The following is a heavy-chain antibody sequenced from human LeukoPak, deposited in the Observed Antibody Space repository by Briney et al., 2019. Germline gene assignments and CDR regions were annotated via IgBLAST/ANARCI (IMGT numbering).Heavy chain of an antibody. V-gene: IGHV1-18*01. D-gene: IGHD6-19*01. CDR3: AKAYSSGWYAEFDY. CDR1: GYTFTSYG. Sequence: ASVKVSCKASGYTFTSYGISWVRQAPGQGLEWMGWISAYNGNTNYAQKLQGRVTMTTDTSTSTAYMELRSLRSDDTAVYYCAKAYSSGWYAEFDYWGQGTLVTVSS. J-gene: IGHJ4*02. CDR2: ISAYNGNT.